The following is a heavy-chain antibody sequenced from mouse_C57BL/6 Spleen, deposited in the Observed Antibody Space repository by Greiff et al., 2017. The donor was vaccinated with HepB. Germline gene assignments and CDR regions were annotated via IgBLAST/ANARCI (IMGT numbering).Heavy chain of an antibody. J-gene: IGHJ1*03. V-gene: IGHV5-17*01. D-gene: IGHD4-1*01. CDR3: ARPRVTGTGYFDV. Sequence: VQLKESGGGLVKPGGSLKLSCAASGFTFSDYGMHWVRQAPEKGLEWVAYISSGSSTIYYADTVKGRFTISRDNAKNTLFLQMTSLRSEDTAMYDCARPRVTGTGYFDVWGTGTTVTVSS. CDR1: GFTFSDYG. CDR2: ISSGSSTI.